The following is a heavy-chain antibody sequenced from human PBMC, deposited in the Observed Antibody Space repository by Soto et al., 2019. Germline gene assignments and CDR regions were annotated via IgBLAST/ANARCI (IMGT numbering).Heavy chain of an antibody. CDR3: GKVLIGATRHTDVDS. CDR2: IYYDEST. V-gene: IGHV4-39*01. CDR1: GVSLNSGHYY. Sequence: QVQLQESGPGLLKPLETLSLTCTVSGVSLNSGHYYWVWIRQSPGKGPAWIASIYYDESTYYNPSLKCRVTISTDKPKNQFSLTLKSVTAADTAVYYWGKVLIGATRHTDVDSWGQGALVTVSS. D-gene: IGHD2-15*01. J-gene: IGHJ4*02.